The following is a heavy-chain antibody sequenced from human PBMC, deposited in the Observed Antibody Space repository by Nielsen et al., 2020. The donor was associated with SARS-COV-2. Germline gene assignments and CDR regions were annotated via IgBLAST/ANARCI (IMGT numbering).Heavy chain of an antibody. Sequence: SETLSLTCTVSGGSISSGDYYWSWIRQPPGKDLEWIGYIYYSGSTYYNPSLKSRVTISVDTSKNQFSLKLSSVTAADTAVYYCAREDEGDYYGMDVWGQGTTVTVSS. CDR1: GGSISSGDYY. CDR3: AREDEGDYYGMDV. J-gene: IGHJ6*02. V-gene: IGHV4-30-4*01. CDR2: IYYSGST.